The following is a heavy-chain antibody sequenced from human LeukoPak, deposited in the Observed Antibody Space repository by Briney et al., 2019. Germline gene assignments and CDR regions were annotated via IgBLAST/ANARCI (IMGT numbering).Heavy chain of an antibody. CDR2: INSDGSGT. J-gene: IGHJ4*02. Sequence: PGGSLRLSCAASGFTFSTYWMHWVRHAPGQGQGWVSRINSDGSGTNYAFSLKGRCPSTRDHGKNTLYLQRNRLRVEDTAVYCGARGTGSYILNDGGQRSLVTAS. V-gene: IGHV3-74*01. CDR1: GFTFSTYW. CDR3: ARGTGSYILND. D-gene: IGHD1-1*01.